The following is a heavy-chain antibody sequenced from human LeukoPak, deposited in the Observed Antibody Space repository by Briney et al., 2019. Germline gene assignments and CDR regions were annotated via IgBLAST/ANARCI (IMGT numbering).Heavy chain of an antibody. CDR3: AKEDGFGKFFDY. J-gene: IGHJ4*02. CDR2: ISYDGASK. D-gene: IGHD3-10*01. V-gene: IGHV3-30*18. CDR1: GFTFSSYG. Sequence: QSGGSLRLSCAASGFTFSSYGMHWVRQAPGKGLEWVAVISYDGASKNYVDSVKGRFTISRDNSKNTLYLQMSSLRAEDTAVYYCAKEDGFGKFFDYWGQGTLVTLSS.